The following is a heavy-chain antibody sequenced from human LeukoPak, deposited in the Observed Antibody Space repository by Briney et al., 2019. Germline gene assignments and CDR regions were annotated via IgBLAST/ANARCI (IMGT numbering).Heavy chain of an antibody. CDR3: ARHLGAIRGGFDS. J-gene: IGHJ4*02. D-gene: IGHD1-26*01. Sequence: GGSLRLSCAASGFTFSSYWMNWVRQAPGKGLEWVANIKEDGSSKYYVDSVKGRFAISRDNAKNSLYLQMNSLRAEDTAVYYCARHLGAIRGGFDSWGQGTLVTVSS. CDR1: GFTFSSYW. V-gene: IGHV3-7*02. CDR2: IKEDGSSK.